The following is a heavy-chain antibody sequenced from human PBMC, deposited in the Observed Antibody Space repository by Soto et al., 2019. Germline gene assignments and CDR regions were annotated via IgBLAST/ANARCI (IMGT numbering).Heavy chain of an antibody. J-gene: IGHJ6*02. CDR1: GYGFTSYW. D-gene: IGHD4-17*01. CDR3: ARYDYGDYSYYYGMDV. CDR2: IYPGDSDT. Sequence: GESLKISCKGSGYGFTSYWIGWVRQMPGKGLEWMGIIYPGDSDTRYSPSFQGQVTISADKSISTAYLQWSSLKASDTAMYYCARYDYGDYSYYYGMDVWGQGTTVTVSS. V-gene: IGHV5-51*01.